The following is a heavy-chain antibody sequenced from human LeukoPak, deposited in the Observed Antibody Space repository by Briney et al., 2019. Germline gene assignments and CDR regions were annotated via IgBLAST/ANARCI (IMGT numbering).Heavy chain of an antibody. J-gene: IGHJ5*02. CDR1: GFTFSSYG. Sequence: GGSLTLSCAASGFTFSSYGMHWVRQAPGKGLEWVAFIRYDGSNKYYGDSVKGRFTISRDNSKNTLYLLMNSLRAEDTAVYYCAKDIPGRGGTTPNWFDPGGQGTLVSVSS. D-gene: IGHD1-7*01. CDR3: AKDIPGRGGTTPNWFDP. V-gene: IGHV3-30*02. CDR2: IRYDGSNK.